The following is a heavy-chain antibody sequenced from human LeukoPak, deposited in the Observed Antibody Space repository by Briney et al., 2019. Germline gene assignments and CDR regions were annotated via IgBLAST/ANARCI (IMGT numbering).Heavy chain of an antibody. J-gene: IGHJ6*02. CDR1: GGSISSSYY. CDR3: ARSRAASTRYAMDV. V-gene: IGHV4-39*01. Sequence: SETLSLTCTVSGGSISSSYYWGWLRQPPGKGLEWIGSIHSSGSTYYNPSLKPRLTISVETSKHQFSLNLRSVTAADTAVYYCARSRAASTRYAMDVWGQGTTVTVS. D-gene: IGHD6-13*01. CDR2: IHSSGST.